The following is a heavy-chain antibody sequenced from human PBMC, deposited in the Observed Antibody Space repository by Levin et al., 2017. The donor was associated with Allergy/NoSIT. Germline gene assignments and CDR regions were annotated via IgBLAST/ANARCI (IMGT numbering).Heavy chain of an antibody. D-gene: IGHD3-3*01. J-gene: IGHJ3*02. CDR2: IIPIFGTA. CDR1: GGTFSSYA. Sequence: SVKVSCKASGGTFSSYAISWVRQAPGQGLEWMGGIIPIFGTANYAQKFQGRVTITADESTSTAYMELSSLRSEDTAVYYCARVASDFWSGLGIFDIWGQGTMVTVSS. CDR3: ARVASDFWSGLGIFDI. V-gene: IGHV1-69*13.